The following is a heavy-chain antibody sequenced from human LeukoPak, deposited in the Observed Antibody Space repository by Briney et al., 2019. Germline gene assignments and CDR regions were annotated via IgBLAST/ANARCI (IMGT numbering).Heavy chain of an antibody. D-gene: IGHD6-19*01. Sequence: ASVKVSCKASGGTFSSYAISWVRQAPGQELEWMGRIIPILGIANYAQKFQGRVTITADKSTSTAYMELSSLRSEDTAVYYCARSYSSGWWGDYYYYGMDVWGQGTTVTVSS. CDR2: IIPILGIA. V-gene: IGHV1-69*04. J-gene: IGHJ6*02. CDR1: GGTFSSYA. CDR3: ARSYSSGWWGDYYYYGMDV.